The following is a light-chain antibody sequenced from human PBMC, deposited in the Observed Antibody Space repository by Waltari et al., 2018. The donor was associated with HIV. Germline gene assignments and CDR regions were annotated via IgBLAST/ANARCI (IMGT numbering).Light chain of an antibody. CDR2: QDT. CDR3: QAWDSSTVL. Sequence: SYDLTQPPSVSVSPGQTDSITCSGDKLGNKYACWYQQKPGQSPVLVIYQDTKRPSGIPERFSGSHSGNTATLTVSGTQAMDEADYYCQAWDSSTVLFGGGTTLTVL. CDR1: KLGNKY. V-gene: IGLV3-1*01. J-gene: IGLJ2*01.